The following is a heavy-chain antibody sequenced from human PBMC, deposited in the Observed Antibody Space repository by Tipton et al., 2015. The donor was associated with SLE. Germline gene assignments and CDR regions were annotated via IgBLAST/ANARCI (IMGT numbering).Heavy chain of an antibody. J-gene: IGHJ2*01. V-gene: IGHV7-4-1*02. D-gene: IGHD6-19*01. CDR1: GYTFTSYA. Sequence: QVQLVQSGPEVKKPGASVKVSCKASGYTFTSYAMHWVRQAPGQGLEWMGWINTNTGNPTYAQGFTGRFVFSLDTSVSTAYLQISSLKAEDTAVYYCAREEGEWLYWYFDLWGRGTLVTVSS. CDR2: INTNTGNP. CDR3: AREEGEWLYWYFDL.